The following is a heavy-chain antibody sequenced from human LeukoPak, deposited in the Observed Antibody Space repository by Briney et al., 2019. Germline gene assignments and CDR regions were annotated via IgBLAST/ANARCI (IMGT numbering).Heavy chain of an antibody. J-gene: IGHJ3*02. D-gene: IGHD6-6*01. Sequence: ASVKVSCKASGYTFTGYYMHWVRQAPGQGLEWMGIINPSGGSTSYAQKFQGRVTMTRDTSTSTVYMELSSLRSEDTAVYYCARDRGIAARPHAFDIWGQGTMVTVSS. CDR1: GYTFTGYY. V-gene: IGHV1-46*01. CDR3: ARDRGIAARPHAFDI. CDR2: INPSGGST.